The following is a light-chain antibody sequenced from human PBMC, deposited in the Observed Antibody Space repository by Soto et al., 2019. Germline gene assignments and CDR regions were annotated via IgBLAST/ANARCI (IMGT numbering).Light chain of an antibody. CDR1: QSVSSN. Sequence: IVMTQSPATLSVSPGERATLSCRASQSVSSNLAWYQQKPGQAPRLLIYGASTRATGIPARFSGSGFGTEFTLTISSLQSEDFAVYYCQQYNNWPQTFGQGTKVDIK. CDR2: GAS. J-gene: IGKJ1*01. CDR3: QQYNNWPQT. V-gene: IGKV3-15*01.